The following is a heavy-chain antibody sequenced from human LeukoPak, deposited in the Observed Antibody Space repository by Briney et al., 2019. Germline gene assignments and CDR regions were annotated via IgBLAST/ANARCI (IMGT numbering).Heavy chain of an antibody. J-gene: IGHJ4*02. Sequence: GASVKVSCEASGGTFSSYAISWVRQAPGQGLEWMGGIIPIFGTANYAQKFQGRVTITTDESTSTAYMELSSLRSEDTAVYYCASMGAPTLAEGFDYWGQGTLVTVSS. D-gene: IGHD3-16*01. V-gene: IGHV1-69*05. CDR3: ASMGAPTLAEGFDY. CDR1: GGTFSSYA. CDR2: IIPIFGTA.